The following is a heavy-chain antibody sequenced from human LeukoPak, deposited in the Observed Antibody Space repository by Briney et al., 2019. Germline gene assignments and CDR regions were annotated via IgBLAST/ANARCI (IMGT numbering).Heavy chain of an antibody. CDR1: GGTFSSHA. CDR2: IIPIFGTA. D-gene: IGHD4-17*01. V-gene: IGHV1-69*06. Sequence: SAKVSCKASGGTFSSHAISWVRQAPGQGLEWMGGIIPIFGTANYAQKFQGRVTITADKSTSTAYMELSSLRSEDTAVYYCARGAGAVTTTHLSTLHYFDYWGQGTLVTVSS. CDR3: ARGAGAVTTTHLSTLHYFDY. J-gene: IGHJ4*02.